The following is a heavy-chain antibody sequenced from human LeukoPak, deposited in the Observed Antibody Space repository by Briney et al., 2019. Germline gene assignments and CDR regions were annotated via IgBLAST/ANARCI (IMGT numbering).Heavy chain of an antibody. D-gene: IGHD3-3*01. CDR2: ITSDGTRT. J-gene: IGHJ4*02. Sequence: GGPLRLSCAASGFTISTYWMHWVRQAPGKGLGCVSRITSDGTRTYYAHSLKGRFTISRDGAKNTLYRQMKRLRAKDTPRVYALPGRGFAYWGQGSLVTVPS. CDR3: LPGRGFAY. V-gene: IGHV3-74*01. CDR1: GFTISTYW.